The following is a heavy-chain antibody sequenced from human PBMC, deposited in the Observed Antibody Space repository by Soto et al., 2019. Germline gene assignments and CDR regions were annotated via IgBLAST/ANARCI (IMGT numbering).Heavy chain of an antibody. CDR1: GGSISSGGYS. D-gene: IGHD6-13*01. J-gene: IGHJ4*02. V-gene: IGHV4-30-2*01. Sequence: SETLSLTCAVSGGSISSGGYSWSWIRQPPGKGLEWIGYIYHSGSTYYNPSLKSRVTISVDRSKNQFSLKLSSVTAADTAVYYCARGQQLTSSLDYWGQGTLVTVSS. CDR3: ARGQQLTSSLDY. CDR2: IYHSGST.